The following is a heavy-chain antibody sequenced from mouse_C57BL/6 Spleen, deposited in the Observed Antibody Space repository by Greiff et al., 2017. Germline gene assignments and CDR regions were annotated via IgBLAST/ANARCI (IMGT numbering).Heavy chain of an antibody. CDR2: IYPGDGDT. J-gene: IGHJ3*01. V-gene: IGHV1-82*01. CDR1: GYAFSSSW. Sequence: VQLQQSGPELVKPGASVKISCKASGYAFSSSWMNWVKQRPGKGLEWIGRIYPGDGDTNYNGKFKGKATLTADKSSSTAYMQLSSLTSEDSAVYFCARSPYYSNPFAYWGQGTLVTVSA. CDR3: ARSPYYSNPFAY. D-gene: IGHD2-5*01.